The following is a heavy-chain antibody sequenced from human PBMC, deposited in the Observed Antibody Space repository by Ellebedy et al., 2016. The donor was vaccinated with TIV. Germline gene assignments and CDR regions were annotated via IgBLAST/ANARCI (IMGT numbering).Heavy chain of an antibody. Sequence: GESLKISCAASGFTFSSYSMNWVRQAPGKGLEWVSSISSSSSYIYYADSVKGRFTISRDNAKNSLYLQINSLRAEDTAVYYCARVGSSDGWYWGQGTLVTVSS. D-gene: IGHD6-19*01. CDR1: GFTFSSYS. V-gene: IGHV3-21*01. CDR3: ARVGSSDGWY. J-gene: IGHJ4*02. CDR2: ISSSSSYI.